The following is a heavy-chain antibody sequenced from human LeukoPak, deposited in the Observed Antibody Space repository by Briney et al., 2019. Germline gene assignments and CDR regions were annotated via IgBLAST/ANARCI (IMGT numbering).Heavy chain of an antibody. Sequence: SQTLSLTCTVSGGSISSGDYYWSWIRQPPGKGLEWIGYIYYSGSTNYNPSLKSRVTISVDTSKNQFSLKLSSVTAADTAVYYCARQGIAAAGRRFEDWFDPWGQGTLVTVSS. CDR2: IYYSGST. CDR3: ARQGIAAAGRRFEDWFDP. J-gene: IGHJ5*02. D-gene: IGHD6-13*01. V-gene: IGHV4-30-4*08. CDR1: GGSISSGDYY.